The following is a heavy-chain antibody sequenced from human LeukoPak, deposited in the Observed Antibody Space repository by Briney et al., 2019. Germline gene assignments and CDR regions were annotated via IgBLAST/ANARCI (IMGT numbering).Heavy chain of an antibody. V-gene: IGHV1-2*02. CDR2: INPNSGDT. J-gene: IGHJ4*02. CDR1: GYTFTGYY. D-gene: IGHD6-19*01. CDR3: ARVGSSGWYVHPTLDY. Sequence: ASVKVSCKASGYTFTGYYIHWVRQAPGQGLEWMGWINPNSGDTNYAQKFQGRATVTRDTSISTAYMDLSWLRSDDTAVYYCARVGSSGWYVHPTLDYWGQGTLVTVSS.